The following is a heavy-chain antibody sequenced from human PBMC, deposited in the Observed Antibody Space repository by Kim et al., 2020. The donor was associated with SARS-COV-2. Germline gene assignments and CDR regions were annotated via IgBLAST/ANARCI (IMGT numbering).Heavy chain of an antibody. D-gene: IGHD2-2*01. CDR2: INHSGST. J-gene: IGHJ6*01. CDR3: ARARVVPAAYYKNYYYYG. Sequence: SETLSLTCAVYGGSFSGYYWSWIRQPPGKGLEWIGEINHSGSTNYNPSLKSRVTISVDTSKNQFSLKLSSVTAADTAVYYCARARVVPAAYYKNYYYYG. V-gene: IGHV4-34*01. CDR1: GGSFSGYY.